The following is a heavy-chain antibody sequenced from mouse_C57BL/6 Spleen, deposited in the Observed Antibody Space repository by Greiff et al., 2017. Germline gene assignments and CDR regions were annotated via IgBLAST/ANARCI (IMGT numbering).Heavy chain of an antibody. Sequence: QVQLQQPGAELVKPGASVKMSCKASGYTFTSYWITWVKQRPGQGLEWIGDIYPGSGSTNYNEKFKSKATLTVDTSSSTAYMQLSSLTSEDSAVYYWAFYDYDGTGLAYWGQGTLVTVSA. D-gene: IGHD2-4*01. CDR1: GYTFTSYW. CDR2: IYPGSGST. CDR3: AFYDYDGTGLAY. V-gene: IGHV1-55*01. J-gene: IGHJ3*01.